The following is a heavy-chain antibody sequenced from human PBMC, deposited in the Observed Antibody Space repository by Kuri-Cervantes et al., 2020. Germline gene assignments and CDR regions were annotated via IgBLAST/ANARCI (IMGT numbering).Heavy chain of an antibody. V-gene: IGHV1-18*01. CDR2: ISAYNGNT. Sequence: ASVKVSCKASGGTFSSYAISWVRQAPGQGLEWMGWISAYNGNTNYAQKLQGRVTMTTDTSTSTAYMELRSLRSDDTAVYYCARDRSGYALGDWGQGTLVTVSS. J-gene: IGHJ4*02. CDR3: ARDRSGYALGD. D-gene: IGHD5-12*01. CDR1: GGTFSSYA.